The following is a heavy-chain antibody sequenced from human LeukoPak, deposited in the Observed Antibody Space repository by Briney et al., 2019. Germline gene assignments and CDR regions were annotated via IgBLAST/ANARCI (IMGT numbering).Heavy chain of an antibody. D-gene: IGHD6-13*01. CDR3: ARGIIAAAGTD. Sequence: PGGSLRLSCTASGFTVSSNCMSWVRKAPGKGLEWVLLIYSVGDTYYADSVKGRFTISRDNSKNTLCLQMNSLRAEDTAVYYCARGIIAAAGTDWGQGTLVTVSS. CDR1: GFTVSSNC. J-gene: IGHJ4*02. CDR2: IYSVGDT. V-gene: IGHV3-53*01.